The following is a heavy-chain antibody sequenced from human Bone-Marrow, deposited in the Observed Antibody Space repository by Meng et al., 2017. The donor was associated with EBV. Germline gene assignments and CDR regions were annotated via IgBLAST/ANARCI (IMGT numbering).Heavy chain of an antibody. Sequence: QLQLQESGPGLVKPSETLSPTCTVSGGSISSSSYYWGWIRQPPGKGLEWIGSIYYSGSTYYNPSLKSRVTISVDTSKNQFSLKLSSVTAADTAVYYCARQDIVLVVKGCWFDPWGQGTLVTVSS. CDR2: IYYSGST. CDR1: GGSISSSSYY. CDR3: ARQDIVLVVKGCWFDP. D-gene: IGHD2-8*02. V-gene: IGHV4-39*01. J-gene: IGHJ5*02.